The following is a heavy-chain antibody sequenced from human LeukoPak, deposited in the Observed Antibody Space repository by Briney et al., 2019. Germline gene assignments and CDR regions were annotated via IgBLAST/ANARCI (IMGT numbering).Heavy chain of an antibody. J-gene: IGHJ4*02. D-gene: IGHD3-22*01. V-gene: IGHV4-59*01. CDR2: IYYSGST. CDR1: GGSISSYY. CDR3: ARTYDSSAIGDY. Sequence: TSETLSLTCTVSGGSISSYYWSWIRQPPGKGLEWIGYIYYSGSTNYNPSLKSRVTIAVDTSKNQFSLKLSSVTAADTAVYYCARTYDSSAIGDYWGQGTLVTVSS.